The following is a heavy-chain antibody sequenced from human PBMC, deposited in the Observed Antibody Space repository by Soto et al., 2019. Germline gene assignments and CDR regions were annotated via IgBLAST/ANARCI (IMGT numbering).Heavy chain of an antibody. CDR2: IIPSYGAA. CDR1: GGTFSSYA. CDR3: AMPSLQYRVDYSMDV. Sequence: QVQLVQSGAELKKPGSSVKVSCKASGGTFSSYAINWVRQAPGQGLEWVGGIIPSYGAASYAQKFLGRVTIIADESTNTASVELSSLTSEDTAVYYCAMPSLQYRVDYSMDVWGPGTTVTVSS. V-gene: IGHV1-69*01. J-gene: IGHJ6*02. D-gene: IGHD2-2*01.